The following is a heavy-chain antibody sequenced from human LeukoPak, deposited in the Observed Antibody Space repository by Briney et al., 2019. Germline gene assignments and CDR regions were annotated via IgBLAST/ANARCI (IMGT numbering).Heavy chain of an antibody. J-gene: IGHJ4*02. CDR2: INPNSGGT. D-gene: IGHD3-3*01. CDR3: ARALFYYDFWSGQDC. V-gene: IGHV1-2*02. CDR1: GYTFTGYY. Sequence: ASVKVSCKASGYTFTGYYMHWVRQAPGQGLEWMGWINPNSGGTNYAQKFQGRVTMTRDTSISTAYMELSRLRSDDTAVYYCARALFYYDFWSGQDCWGQGTLVTVSS.